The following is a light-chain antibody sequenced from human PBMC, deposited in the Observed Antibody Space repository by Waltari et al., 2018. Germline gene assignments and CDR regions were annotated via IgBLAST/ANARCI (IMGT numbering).Light chain of an antibody. Sequence: QSALTQPRSVSGSPGQSVTISCTGTSSDVGAYNYVSWYQQPPARAPKLMIYDVSERPSGVSARFSGSKSGNTATLTISGLQADDGADYYCCSYAGSSTLVFGGGTTLTVV. CDR3: CSYAGSSTLV. CDR2: DVS. J-gene: IGLJ3*02. V-gene: IGLV2-11*01. CDR1: SSDVGAYNY.